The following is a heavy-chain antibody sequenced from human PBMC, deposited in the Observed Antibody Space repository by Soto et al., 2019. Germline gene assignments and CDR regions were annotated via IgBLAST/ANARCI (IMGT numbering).Heavy chain of an antibody. Sequence: GASVKVSCKSSGYTFTSYAMHCVRQAPGQRLEWMGWINAGNGNTKYSQKFQGRVTITRDTSASTAYMELSSLRSEDTAVYYCSILWFGNPTRGMDVWGQGTTVTVSS. V-gene: IGHV1-3*01. CDR3: SILWFGNPTRGMDV. D-gene: IGHD3-10*01. CDR2: INAGNGNT. CDR1: GYTFTSYA. J-gene: IGHJ6*02.